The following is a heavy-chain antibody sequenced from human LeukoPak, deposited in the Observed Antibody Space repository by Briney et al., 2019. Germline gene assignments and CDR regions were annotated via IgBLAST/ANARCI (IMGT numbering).Heavy chain of an antibody. CDR2: INHSGST. V-gene: IGHV4-34*01. Sequence: SETLSLTCAVYGGSFSGYYWSWIRQPPGKGLEWIGEINHSGSTNYNPSLKSRVTISVDTSKNQFSLKLSSVTAADTAVYYCARDGVAAAGKAPAFDYWGQGTLVTVSS. J-gene: IGHJ4*02. CDR3: ARDGVAAAGKAPAFDY. D-gene: IGHD6-13*01. CDR1: GGSFSGYY.